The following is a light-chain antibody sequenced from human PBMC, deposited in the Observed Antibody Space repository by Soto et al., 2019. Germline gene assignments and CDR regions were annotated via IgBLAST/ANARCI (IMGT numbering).Light chain of an antibody. Sequence: DIQMTQSPSSLSASVGDRVTITCRASQSISNYLNWYQQKPGKAPKVLIYAATSFQSGVPSRFSGSGSGTDFTLTISSRQPEDSATYYCQQSYSTPPAFGQGTKVDIK. J-gene: IGKJ1*01. CDR3: QQSYSTPPA. CDR2: AAT. V-gene: IGKV1-39*01. CDR1: QSISNY.